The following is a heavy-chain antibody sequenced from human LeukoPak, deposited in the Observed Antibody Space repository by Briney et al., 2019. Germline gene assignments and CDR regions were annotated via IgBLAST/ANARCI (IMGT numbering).Heavy chain of an antibody. J-gene: IGHJ4*02. V-gene: IGHV3-53*01. CDR2: IYSTGST. CDR3: AREREDWGLAFDY. CDR1: GFIVSSNY. Sequence: QPGGSLRLSVAAPGFIVSSNYMSWVRKAPGKGLEWVSVIYSTGSTHYADSVKGRFTISRDNSKNTLFLQMNNLRAEDTAVYYCAREREDWGLAFDYWGQGTLVTVSS. D-gene: IGHD7-27*01.